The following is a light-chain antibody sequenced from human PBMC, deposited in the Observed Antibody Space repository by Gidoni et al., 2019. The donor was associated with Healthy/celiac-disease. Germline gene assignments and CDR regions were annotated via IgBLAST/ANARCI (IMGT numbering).Light chain of an antibody. CDR2: DAS. Sequence: EIVLTQSPATLSLSQGERAPLSCRASQSVSSYLAWYQQKPGQAPRLLTYDASNRATGIPARFSGSGSGTDFTLTISSLEHEDFAVYCCQQRSNWRTFGQGTKLEIK. J-gene: IGKJ2*01. CDR1: QSVSSY. CDR3: QQRSNWRT. V-gene: IGKV3-11*01.